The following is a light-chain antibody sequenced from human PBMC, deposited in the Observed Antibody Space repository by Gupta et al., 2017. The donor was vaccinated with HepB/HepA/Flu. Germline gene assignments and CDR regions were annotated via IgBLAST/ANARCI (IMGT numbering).Light chain of an antibody. CDR2: GAY. J-gene: IGKJ5*01. Sequence: EIVLTQSPGTLSLSPGGRATLSCRASQNVSNTYLDWYQQKPGQAPRILIYGAYSRATAITDRVSGSGTGTDFTLTSSRREDADFVEYDNYQYDACQFGQGTQVEIK. V-gene: IGKV3-20*01. CDR1: QNVSNTY. CDR3: YQYDACQ.